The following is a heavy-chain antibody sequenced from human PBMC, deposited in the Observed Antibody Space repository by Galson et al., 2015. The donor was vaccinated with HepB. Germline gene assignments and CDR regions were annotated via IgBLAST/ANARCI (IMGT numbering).Heavy chain of an antibody. J-gene: IGHJ4*02. D-gene: IGHD6-13*01. CDR1: GFTFNNYV. CDR2: ISGSGGST. V-gene: IGHV3-23*01. Sequence: SLRLSCAASGFTFNNYVMNWVRQSPGKGLEWVSSISGSGGSTYYAGSVKGRFTISRDNSRNTVFLQMNRLRAEDTAVYYCAKNSGSNWFVPYHFDSWGQGTRVTVSS. CDR3: AKNSGSNWFVPYHFDS.